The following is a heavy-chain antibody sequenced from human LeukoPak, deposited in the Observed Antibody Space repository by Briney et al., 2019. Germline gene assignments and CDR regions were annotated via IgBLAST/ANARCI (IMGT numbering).Heavy chain of an antibody. J-gene: IGHJ4*02. CDR3: ARDQDIVVVPAAILDY. Sequence: PGGPLRLSCAASGFTFSSYAMHWVRQAPGKGLEWVAVISYDGSNKYYADSVKGRFTISRDNSKNTLYLQMNSLRAEDTAVYYCARDQDIVVVPAAILDYWGQGTLVTVSS. CDR1: GFTFSSYA. D-gene: IGHD2-2*01. CDR2: ISYDGSNK. V-gene: IGHV3-30-3*01.